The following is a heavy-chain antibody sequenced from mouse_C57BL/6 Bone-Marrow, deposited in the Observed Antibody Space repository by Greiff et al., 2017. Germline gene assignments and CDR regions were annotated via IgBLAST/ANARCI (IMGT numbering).Heavy chain of an antibody. D-gene: IGHD1-1*01. CDR1: GYAFTNYL. J-gene: IGHJ2*01. Sequence: VMLLESGAELVRPGTSVKVSCKASGYAFTNYLIEWVKQRPGQGLEWIGVINPGSGGTNYNEKFKGKATLTADKSSSTAYMQLSSLTSEDSAVYFCARWGGSSPFDYWGQGTTLTVSS. CDR3: ARWGGSSPFDY. V-gene: IGHV1-54*01. CDR2: INPGSGGT.